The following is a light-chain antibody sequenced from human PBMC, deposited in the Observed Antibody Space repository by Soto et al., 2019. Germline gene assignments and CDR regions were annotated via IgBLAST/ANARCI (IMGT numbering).Light chain of an antibody. CDR2: LNSDGSH. J-gene: IGLJ3*02. V-gene: IGLV4-69*01. CDR1: SGHNTYA. CDR3: QTWGTGSCV. Sequence: QPVLTQSPSASASLGASVKLTCTLSSGHNTYAIAWHQQQPEKGPRYLMKLNSDGSHSKGDGIPDRFSGSSSGAERYLTISSLQSEDEADYYCQTWGTGSCVFGGGTKLTVL.